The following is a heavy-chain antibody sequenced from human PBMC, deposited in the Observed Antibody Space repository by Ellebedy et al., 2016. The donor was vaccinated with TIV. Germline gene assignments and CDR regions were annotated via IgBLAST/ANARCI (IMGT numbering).Heavy chain of an antibody. CDR1: GLTFSSYV. CDR3: AKGGYYNLDY. Sequence: GGSLRLSXAASGLTFSSYVTNWVRQAPGKGLEWVSAITGSGDSTYYADSVKGRFTISRDNSKNTLYLQMNGLRAEDTAVFYCAKGGYYNLDYWGPGILVTVSS. J-gene: IGHJ4*02. V-gene: IGHV3-23*01. CDR2: ITGSGDST. D-gene: IGHD3-9*01.